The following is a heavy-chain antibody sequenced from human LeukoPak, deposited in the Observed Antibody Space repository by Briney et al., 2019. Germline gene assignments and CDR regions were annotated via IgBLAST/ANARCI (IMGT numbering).Heavy chain of an antibody. Sequence: ASVKVSCKASGYTFTGYYMHWVRQAPGQGLEWMGWINPNSGNTGYAQKFQGRVTMTRNTSISTAYMELSSLRSEDTAVYYCAREGGSGNAFDIWGQGTMVTVSS. CDR2: INPNSGNT. J-gene: IGHJ3*02. CDR1: GYTFTGYY. D-gene: IGHD6-19*01. V-gene: IGHV1-8*02. CDR3: AREGGSGNAFDI.